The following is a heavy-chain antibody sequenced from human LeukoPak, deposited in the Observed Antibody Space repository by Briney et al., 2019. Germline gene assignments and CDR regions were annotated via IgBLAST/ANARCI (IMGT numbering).Heavy chain of an antibody. Sequence: PGRSLRLCCAASGFTFRNYGMHWVRQAPGKGLEWVAIIWFDGTKTYYADSVKGRFTISRDNFNNLLYLQMNSLRAEDTALYYCARAPYTTGRSFYFDSWGQGTLVTVSS. CDR1: GFTFRNYG. J-gene: IGHJ4*02. V-gene: IGHV3-33*01. CDR3: ARAPYTTGRSFYFDS. D-gene: IGHD2-2*02. CDR2: IWFDGTKT.